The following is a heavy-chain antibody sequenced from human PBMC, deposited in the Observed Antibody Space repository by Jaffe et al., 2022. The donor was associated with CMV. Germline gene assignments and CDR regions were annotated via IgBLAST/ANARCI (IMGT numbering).Heavy chain of an antibody. CDR1: GFTFSSYE. Sequence: EVQLVESGGGLVQPGGSLRLSCAASGFTFSSYEMNWVRQAPGKGLEWVSYISSSGSTIYYADSVKGRFTISRDNAKNSLYLQMNSLRAEDTAVYYCARDRDGDYLDYWGQGTLVTVSS. V-gene: IGHV3-48*03. D-gene: IGHD4-17*01. J-gene: IGHJ4*02. CDR3: ARDRDGDYLDY. CDR2: ISSSGSTI.